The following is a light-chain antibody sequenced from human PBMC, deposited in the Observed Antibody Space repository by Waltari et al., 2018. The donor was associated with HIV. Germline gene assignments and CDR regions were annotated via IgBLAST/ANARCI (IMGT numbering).Light chain of an antibody. CDR2: DNN. CDR3: GTWDSSLSGVV. V-gene: IGLV1-51*01. J-gene: IGLJ3*02. Sequence: QSVLTQPPSVSAAPGQKVTISCSGTSSNLGKNFVSWYKQLPGTAPKLPIYDNNKRPSGIPDRFSGAQSGTSATLGITGLQTGDEADYYCGTWDSSLSGVVFGGGTKLTVL. CDR1: SSNLGKNF.